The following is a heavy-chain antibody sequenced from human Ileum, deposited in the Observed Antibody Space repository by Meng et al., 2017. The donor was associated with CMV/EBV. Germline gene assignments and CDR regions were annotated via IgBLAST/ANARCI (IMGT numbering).Heavy chain of an antibody. CDR1: GGSISSNSYS. Sequence: GGSISSNSYSWGWVRQPAGKGLEWIGSFSYSGNTYYNPSLKSRVTISVDMSKNQFSLKVTSVTAADTAMYYCARHHLQQLVRIGFDPWGQGILVTVSS. CDR3: ARHHLQQLVRIGFDP. V-gene: IGHV4-39*01. J-gene: IGHJ5*02. D-gene: IGHD6-6*01. CDR2: FSYSGNT.